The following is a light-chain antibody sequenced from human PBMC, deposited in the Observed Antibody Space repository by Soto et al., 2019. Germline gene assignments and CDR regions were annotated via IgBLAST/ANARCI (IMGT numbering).Light chain of an antibody. Sequence: QTVVTQEPSFSVSPGRTVTLTCGLNSGSVSTAYYPSWYQQTPGQAPRTLIYSTNTRSSGVPDRFSGSILGNKAALTITGAQADDDSDYYCVLYIASGFWVFGGGTKLTFL. J-gene: IGLJ3*02. CDR1: SGSVSTAYY. CDR2: STN. V-gene: IGLV8-61*01. CDR3: VLYIASGFWV.